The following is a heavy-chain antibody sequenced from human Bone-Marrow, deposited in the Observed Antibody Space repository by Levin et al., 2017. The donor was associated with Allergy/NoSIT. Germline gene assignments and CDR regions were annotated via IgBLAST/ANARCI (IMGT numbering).Heavy chain of an antibody. Sequence: SQTLSLTCAVHNVSLHAFFWSWIRQSPGKGLEWIGEITGSGSITYNPSLKGRLIISVDLSRGQVSLRSSSVTAADTAVYYCARSAFFTFAGASRRGAFDLWGPGTAVTVSP. D-gene: IGHD3-16*01. CDR1: NVSLHAFF. J-gene: IGHJ3*01. CDR3: ARSAFFTFAGASRRGAFDL. CDR2: ITGSGSI. V-gene: IGHV4-34*01.